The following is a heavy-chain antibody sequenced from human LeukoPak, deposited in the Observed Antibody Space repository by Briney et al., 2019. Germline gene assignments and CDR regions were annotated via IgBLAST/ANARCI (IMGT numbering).Heavy chain of an antibody. CDR2: IKQDGSEK. CDR3: ARSGMAVAATPWD. CDR1: GFTFRSFW. J-gene: IGHJ4*02. V-gene: IGHV3-7*05. Sequence: GGSLRLSCAASGFTFRSFWMTWVRQPPGKGLEGMAHIKQDGSEKYYVDSVKGRFTISRDNARSSLYLQMNTLRAEDTALYFCARSGMAVAATPWDWGQGSLVTVSS. D-gene: IGHD6-19*01.